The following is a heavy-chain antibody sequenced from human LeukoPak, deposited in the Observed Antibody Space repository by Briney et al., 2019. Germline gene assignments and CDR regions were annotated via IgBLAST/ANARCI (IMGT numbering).Heavy chain of an antibody. V-gene: IGHV1-2*02. Sequence: GASVKVSCKTSGYTFTGYYMHWVRQAPGQGLEWMGWINPNSGGTNYAQKFQGRVTMTRDTSISTAYMELSRLRSDDTAVYYCARHSIAAAGTHWFDRWGQGTLVTVSS. CDR3: ARHSIAAAGTHWFDR. D-gene: IGHD6-13*01. J-gene: IGHJ5*02. CDR1: GYTFTGYY. CDR2: INPNSGGT.